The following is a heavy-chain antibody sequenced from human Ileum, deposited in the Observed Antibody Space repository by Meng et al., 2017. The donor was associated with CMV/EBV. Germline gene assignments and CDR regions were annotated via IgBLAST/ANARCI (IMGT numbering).Heavy chain of an antibody. V-gene: IGHV3-7*01. D-gene: IGHD3-9*01. CDR2: INEEGRTL. CDR3: ARSSNAFGGYYDMSSL. J-gene: IGHJ4*03. CDR1: GFTFSNYW. Sequence: GESLKISCVASGFTFSNYWMSWVRQAPGKGLEWVANINEEGRTLNFVDSLKGRFTISRDNAKNSLYLQMNSMGAEDTAVYYWARSSNAFGGYYDMSSLWGQGTPVTVSS.